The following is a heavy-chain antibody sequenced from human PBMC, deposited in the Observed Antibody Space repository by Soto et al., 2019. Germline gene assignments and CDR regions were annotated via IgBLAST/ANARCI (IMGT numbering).Heavy chain of an antibody. J-gene: IGHJ6*02. CDR1: GYTFTGYY. V-gene: IGHV1-2*02. Sequence: ASVKVSCKASGYTFTGYYMHWVRQAPGQGLEWMGWINPNSGGTNYAQKFQGRVTMTRDTSISTAYMELSRLRSDDTAVYYCARDLWPKYSSSSPYYYYGMDAWGQGTTVTVSS. D-gene: IGHD6-6*01. CDR3: ARDLWPKYSSSSPYYYYGMDA. CDR2: INPNSGGT.